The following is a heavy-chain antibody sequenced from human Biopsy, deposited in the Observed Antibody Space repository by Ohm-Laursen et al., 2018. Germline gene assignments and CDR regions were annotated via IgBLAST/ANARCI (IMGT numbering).Heavy chain of an antibody. CDR2: IYYSGIT. V-gene: IGHV4-61*05. Sequence: GTLSLTCTASGDSISSSNDYWAWIRQPPGKGLEWIGNIYYSGITNYNPSLKSRVSISVDTSKNQFSLKLSSVTAADTAVYYCARHGDFYYDSNIVIGALDIWGQGTMVTVSS. D-gene: IGHD3-22*01. CDR1: GDSISSSNDY. CDR3: ARHGDFYYDSNIVIGALDI. J-gene: IGHJ3*02.